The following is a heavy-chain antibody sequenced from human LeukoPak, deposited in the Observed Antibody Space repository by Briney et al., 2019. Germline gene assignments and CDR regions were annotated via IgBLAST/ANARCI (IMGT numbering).Heavy chain of an antibody. CDR2: ISYHGRNK. V-gene: IGHV3-30-3*01. J-gene: IGHJ3*01. CDR3: ARAYSGSFYEAFDF. Sequence: GGSLRLSCAASRFTFSTHGMRWVRQAPGKGLEWVAVISYHGRNKHYAESVKGRFTISRDNSKNSLYLQMHSLRPEDTAVYYCARAYSGSFYEAFDFWGQGTMVTVSS. CDR1: RFTFSTHG. D-gene: IGHD1-26*01.